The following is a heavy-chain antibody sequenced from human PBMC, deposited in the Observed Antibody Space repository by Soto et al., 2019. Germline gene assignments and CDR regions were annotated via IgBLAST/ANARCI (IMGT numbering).Heavy chain of an antibody. CDR1: GGSIRSYY. Sequence: SETLSLTCTVSGGSIRSYYWSWIRQPPGKGLEWIGNIYYSGSTNYNPSLKSRVTISVDTSKNQFSLKMSSVTAADTAVYYCARLATRYYFDYWGQGTLVTVS. V-gene: IGHV4-59*01. CDR2: IYYSGST. J-gene: IGHJ4*02. D-gene: IGHD1-1*01. CDR3: ARLATRYYFDY.